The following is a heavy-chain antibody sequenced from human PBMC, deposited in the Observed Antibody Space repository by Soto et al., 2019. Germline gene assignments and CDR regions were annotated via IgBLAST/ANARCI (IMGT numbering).Heavy chain of an antibody. CDR1: GGTFSSYA. J-gene: IGHJ5*02. CDR2: IIPIFDTA. D-gene: IGHD2-15*01. Sequence: ASVKVSCKASGGTFSSYAISWVRQAPGQGLEWMGGIIPIFDTANYAQNFQGRVTITADEYTSTAYMELSSLRSEDTAVYYCAAVTDIVVVVAAMSAAWFDPWGQGTLVTVSS. CDR3: AAVTDIVVVVAAMSAAWFDP. V-gene: IGHV1-69*13.